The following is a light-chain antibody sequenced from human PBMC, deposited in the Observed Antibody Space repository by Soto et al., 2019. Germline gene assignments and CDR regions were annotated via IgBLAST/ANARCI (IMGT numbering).Light chain of an antibody. V-gene: IGLV2-14*01. CDR3: SSYTSSSTWV. Sequence: QSALTQPASVSGSPGQSITISCTGTSSDVGGYNYVSWYQQHPGKAPKLMIYEVSNRPSGVSNRFSGSKSGNTASLTISGLQAEDEADYCCSSYTSSSTWVFGGGTKRTVL. J-gene: IGLJ3*02. CDR2: EVS. CDR1: SSDVGGYNY.